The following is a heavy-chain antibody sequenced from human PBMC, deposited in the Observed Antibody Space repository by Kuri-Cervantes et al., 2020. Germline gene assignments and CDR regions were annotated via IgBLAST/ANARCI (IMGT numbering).Heavy chain of an antibody. V-gene: IGHV3-30-3*02. D-gene: IGHD2/OR15-2a*01. CDR2: ISYDGSNK. J-gene: IGHJ6*03. Sequence: GGSLRLSCAASGFTFSSYAMHWVRQAPGKGLEWVAVISYDGSNKYYADSVKGRFTISRDNSKNTLYLQMNSLRAEDTAVYYCAKRAGSFGIVSQNYYYYMDVWGKGTTVTVSS. CDR1: GFTFSSYA. CDR3: AKRAGSFGIVSQNYYYYMDV.